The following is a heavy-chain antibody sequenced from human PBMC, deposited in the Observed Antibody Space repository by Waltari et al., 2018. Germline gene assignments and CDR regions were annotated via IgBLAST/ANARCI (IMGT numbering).Heavy chain of an antibody. Sequence: EVQLVESGGGLVQPGRSLRLSCVGSGFSFADRAMHWVRQVPGKGLEWGSGINWNSGNIGYADSVKGRFTISRDNAKNSLYLQMNSLRVEDTAVYYCAREWGVMVGTAGYYFDYWGQGSLVTVSS. CDR3: AREWGVMVGTAGYYFDY. V-gene: IGHV3-9*01. D-gene: IGHD3-9*01. CDR1: GFSFADRA. J-gene: IGHJ4*02. CDR2: INWNSGNI.